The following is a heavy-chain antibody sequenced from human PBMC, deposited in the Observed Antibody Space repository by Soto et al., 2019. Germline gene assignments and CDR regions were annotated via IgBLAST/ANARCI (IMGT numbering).Heavy chain of an antibody. V-gene: IGHV1-69*01. J-gene: IGHJ6*02. Sequence: QVQLVQSGAEVKKPGSSVKVSCKASGGTFSSYAISWVRQAPGQGLEWMGGLIPIFGTANYAQKFQGRVTITADESTSTAYMELSSLRSEDTAVYYCASLIRDCSSTSCYYYYGMDVWGQGTTVTVSS. CDR2: LIPIFGTA. CDR1: GGTFSSYA. D-gene: IGHD2-2*01. CDR3: ASLIRDCSSTSCYYYYGMDV.